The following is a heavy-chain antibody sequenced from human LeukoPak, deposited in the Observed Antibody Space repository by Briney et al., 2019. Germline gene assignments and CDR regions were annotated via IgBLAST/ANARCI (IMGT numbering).Heavy chain of an antibody. V-gene: IGHV3-7*01. CDR2: IKQDGSEK. D-gene: IGHD3-16*01. Sequence: PGGSLRLSCAASGFTFTTYYMSWVRQAPGKGLEWLANIKQDGSEKYYVASVKGRFTVSRDNAKNSLYLQMSSLRAEDTAVYYCARRAYGAFGIWGQGTMVTVSS. CDR1: GFTFTTYY. J-gene: IGHJ3*02. CDR3: ARRAYGAFGI.